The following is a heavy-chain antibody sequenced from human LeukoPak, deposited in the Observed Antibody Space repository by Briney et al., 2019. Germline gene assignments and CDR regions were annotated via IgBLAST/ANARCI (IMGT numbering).Heavy chain of an antibody. J-gene: IGHJ4*02. D-gene: IGHD3-9*01. V-gene: IGHV4-34*01. CDR1: GGSFSGYY. CDR2: INHSGST. Sequence: SETLSLTCAVYGGSFSGYYWSWIRQPPGKGLEWIGEINHSGSTNYNPSLKSRVTISVDTSKNQFSLKLSSVTAADTAVYYCARMAFGISSSGFSDWLLQYYFDYWGQGTLVTVSS. CDR3: ARMAFGISSSGFSDWLLQYYFDY.